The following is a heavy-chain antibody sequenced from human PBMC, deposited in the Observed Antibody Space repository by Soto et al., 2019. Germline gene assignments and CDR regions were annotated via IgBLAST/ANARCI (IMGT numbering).Heavy chain of an antibody. Sequence: SETLSLTCTVSGGSISCYYWSWIRQPPGKGLEWIGNIYYSGSTNYNPSLKSRVTISVDTSKDQFSLKLSSVTAADTAVYYCARHYCSGGSCRSCFDYWGQGTLVTVS. D-gene: IGHD2-15*01. CDR3: ARHYCSGGSCRSCFDY. CDR1: GGSISCYY. CDR2: IYYSGST. V-gene: IGHV4-59*08. J-gene: IGHJ4*02.